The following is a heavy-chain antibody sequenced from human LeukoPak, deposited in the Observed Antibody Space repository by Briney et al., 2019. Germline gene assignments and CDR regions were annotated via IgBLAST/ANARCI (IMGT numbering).Heavy chain of an antibody. CDR2: IYYSGNT. CDR3: ARAITSGSSAMDV. J-gene: IGHJ6*03. D-gene: IGHD3-10*01. CDR1: GGSISSYY. V-gene: IGHV4-59*07. Sequence: SDTLSLTCPVSGGSISSYYWSWIRQPPGKGLEWIAYIYYSGNTNYNPSLKRRVTLSVDTSKNQCSLKVNALTTADTAVYFCARAITSGSSAMDVWGKGTTVTVSS.